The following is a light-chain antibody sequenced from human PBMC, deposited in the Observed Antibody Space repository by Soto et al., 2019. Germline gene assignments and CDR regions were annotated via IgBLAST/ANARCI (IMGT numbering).Light chain of an antibody. CDR3: QQRSSWPLT. Sequence: VVLTQSPGSLSLSPGERATLTCTASQDITTYLAWYQQRPGHAPRLFIYDTFNRASCAPDRFTDSGSGTVFTLTISNVAPEDSAVYYCQQRSSWPLTVGGGTKVEIK. J-gene: IGKJ4*01. CDR1: QDITTY. V-gene: IGKV3-11*01. CDR2: DTF.